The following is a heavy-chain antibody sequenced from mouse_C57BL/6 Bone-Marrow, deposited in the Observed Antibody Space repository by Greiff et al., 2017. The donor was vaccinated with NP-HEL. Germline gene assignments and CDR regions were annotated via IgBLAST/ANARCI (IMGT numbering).Heavy chain of an antibody. V-gene: IGHV1-76*01. D-gene: IGHD2-1*01. CDR2: IYPGSGNT. CDR1: GYTFTDYY. CDR3: ARRMAYGNFPYYYAMDY. J-gene: IGHJ4*01. Sequence: QVQLKESGAELVRPGASVKLSCKASGYTFTDYYINWVKQRPGQGLEWIARIYPGSGNTYYNEKFKGKATLTAEKSSSTAYMQLSSLTSEDSAVYFCARRMAYGNFPYYYAMDYWGQGTSVTVSS.